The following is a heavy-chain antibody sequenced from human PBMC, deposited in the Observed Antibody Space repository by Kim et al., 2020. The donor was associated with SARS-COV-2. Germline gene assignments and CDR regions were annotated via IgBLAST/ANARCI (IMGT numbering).Heavy chain of an antibody. J-gene: IGHJ5*02. Sequence: SHGSSGKYVDSVNGRFTISRDNAKKSLSLQMNSLTPEDTAVYYCVREPASWGQGTLVTVSS. CDR3: VREPAS. V-gene: IGHV3-11*01. CDR2: SHGSSG.